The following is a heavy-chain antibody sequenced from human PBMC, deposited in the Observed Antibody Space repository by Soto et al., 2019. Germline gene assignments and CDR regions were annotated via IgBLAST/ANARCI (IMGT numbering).Heavy chain of an antibody. V-gene: IGHV3-30*03. CDR1: RFTFSTYG. D-gene: IGHD5-12*01. CDR2: ISYDGSNK. CDR3: ARAPPGGYSGYDSAFDI. Sequence: PGGSLRLSCAASRFTFSTYGMHWVRQAPGKGLEWVAVISYDGSNKYYADSVKGRFTISRDNSKNTLYLQMNSLGAEDTALYYCARAPPGGYSGYDSAFDIWGQGTMVTVSS. J-gene: IGHJ3*02.